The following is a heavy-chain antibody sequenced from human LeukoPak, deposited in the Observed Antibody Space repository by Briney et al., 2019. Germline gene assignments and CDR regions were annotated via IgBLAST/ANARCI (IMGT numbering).Heavy chain of an antibody. CDR1: GYTFTNYG. CDR3: ARYRPRYCSSTSCYSEDY. Sequence: ASVKVSCKASGYTFTNYGISWVRQAPGQGLEWMGWINAYNGNTNYAQKLQGRVTMTTDTSTSTAYMELKSLRSDDTAVYYCARYRPRYCSSTSCYSEDYWGQGTLVTVSS. V-gene: IGHV1-18*01. D-gene: IGHD2-2*02. J-gene: IGHJ4*02. CDR2: INAYNGNT.